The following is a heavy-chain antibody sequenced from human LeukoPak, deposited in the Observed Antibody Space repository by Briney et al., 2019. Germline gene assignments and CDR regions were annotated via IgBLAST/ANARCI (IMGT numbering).Heavy chain of an antibody. D-gene: IGHD6-19*01. CDR1: GFTFSSYA. CDR3: AKKPHSSGWYSVHGYFDY. J-gene: IGHJ4*02. Sequence: GGSRSLSGQASGFTFSSYAMHWVGKAQGRGREWVAFYRNDGSNKYYADSVKGRFTISRDNSKNTLYLQMNSLRAEDTAVYYCAKKPHSSGWYSVHGYFDYWGQGTLVTVSS. V-gene: IGHV3-30*02. CDR2: YRNDGSNK.